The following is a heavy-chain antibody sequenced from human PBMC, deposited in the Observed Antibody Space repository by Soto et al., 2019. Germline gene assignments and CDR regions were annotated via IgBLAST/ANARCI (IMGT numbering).Heavy chain of an antibody. V-gene: IGHV4-39*01. J-gene: IGHJ4*02. CDR2: IDYGGTI. D-gene: IGHD3-3*01. Sequence: QLQLHESGPELVKPSETLSLTCNASGDSISSSPYAWGWIRQSAGKGLEWIGTIDYGGTIYYNPSLKSRITISLDTSKNQISLRLSSVTAADTAVYYCARHVHNQGYEYYFASWGQGTLVTVSS. CDR3: ARHVHNQGYEYYFAS. CDR1: GDSISSSPYA.